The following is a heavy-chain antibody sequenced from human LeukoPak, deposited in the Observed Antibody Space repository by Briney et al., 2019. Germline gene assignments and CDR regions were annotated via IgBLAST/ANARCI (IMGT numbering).Heavy chain of an antibody. CDR1: GGSFSTYY. CDR3: ARVRRYYDSSGPVYYFDY. Sequence: PSETLSLTCTVSGGSFSTYYWSWIRQPPGKGLEWIGSIYHSGSTYYNPSLKSRVTISVDTSKNQFSLKLSSATAADTAVYYCARVRRYYDSSGPVYYFDYWGQGTLVTVSS. V-gene: IGHV4-38-2*02. J-gene: IGHJ4*02. CDR2: IYHSGST. D-gene: IGHD3-22*01.